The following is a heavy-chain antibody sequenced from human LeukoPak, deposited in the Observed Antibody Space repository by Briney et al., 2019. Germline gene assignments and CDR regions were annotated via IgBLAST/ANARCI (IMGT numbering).Heavy chain of an antibody. Sequence: PGGSLRLSCATSGFTFTDYYMSWVRQAPGKGLEWVSYISNTGRNTYDAESVKGRFTISRDNARKSLYLQMNSLRVEDTAMYYCVKDFDGSGSGHWGQGTLVTVSS. CDR1: GFTFTDYY. J-gene: IGHJ4*02. V-gene: IGHV3-11*01. CDR2: ISNTGRNT. CDR3: VKDFDGSGSGH. D-gene: IGHD2-15*01.